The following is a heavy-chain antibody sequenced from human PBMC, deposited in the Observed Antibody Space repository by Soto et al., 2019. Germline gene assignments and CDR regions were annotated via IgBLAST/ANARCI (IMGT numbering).Heavy chain of an antibody. CDR2: IVVGSGNT. J-gene: IGHJ6*02. D-gene: IGHD2-2*01. CDR1: GFTFTSSA. CDR3: PARGRTRGYCSDLDV. V-gene: IGHV1-58*01. Sequence: SVKVSCKASGFTFTSSAVQWVRQARGQRLEWIGWIVVGSGNTNYAQKFQERVTITRDVSTGTAYMELSSLRSEDTAVYYRPARGRTRGYCSDLDVWGQGTTVTVSS.